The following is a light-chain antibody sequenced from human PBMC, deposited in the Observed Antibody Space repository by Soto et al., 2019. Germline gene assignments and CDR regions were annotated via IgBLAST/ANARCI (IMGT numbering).Light chain of an antibody. V-gene: IGKV1-39*01. CDR2: AAS. J-gene: IGKJ2*01. CDR1: QSISSY. CDR3: QQSYSTPYT. Sequence: DIQMTQSPSSLSASVGDRVTITCRASQSISSYLNWYQQKPGKAPKLLIYAASSLQSGVPSRFSGSGSGTDFTLTIRSMQTEDFANYYCQQSYSTPYTFGQGTKVDIK.